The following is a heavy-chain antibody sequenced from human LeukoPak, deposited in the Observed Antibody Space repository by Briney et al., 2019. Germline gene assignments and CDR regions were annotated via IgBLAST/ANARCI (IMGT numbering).Heavy chain of an antibody. Sequence: ASVKVSCKASGYTFTGYYMHWVRQAPGQGLEWMGWINPNSGDTNYAQKFQGRVTMTRNTSISTAYMELSRLRSDDTAVYYCARGDYYDSSGYYARDAFDIWGQGTMVTVSS. CDR1: GYTFTGYY. V-gene: IGHV1-2*02. D-gene: IGHD3-22*01. CDR2: INPNSGDT. J-gene: IGHJ3*02. CDR3: ARGDYYDSSGYYARDAFDI.